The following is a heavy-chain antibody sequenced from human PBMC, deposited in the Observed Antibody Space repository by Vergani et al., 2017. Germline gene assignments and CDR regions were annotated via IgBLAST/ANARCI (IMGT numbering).Heavy chain of an antibody. J-gene: IGHJ4*02. CDR2: INHSGST. Sequence: QVQLQQWGAGLLKPSETLSLTCAVYGGSFSGYYWSWIRQPPGKGLEWIGEINHSGSTNYNPSLKSRVTISVDTSKNQFSLKLSSVTAADTAVYYCASCSGGYFFDYWGQGTLVTVSS. CDR3: ASCSGGYFFDY. V-gene: IGHV4-34*01. D-gene: IGHD2-15*01. CDR1: GGSFSGYY.